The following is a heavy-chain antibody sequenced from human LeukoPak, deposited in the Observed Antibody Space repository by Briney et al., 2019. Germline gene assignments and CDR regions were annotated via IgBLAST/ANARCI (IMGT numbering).Heavy chain of an antibody. CDR1: GGSISSYY. Sequence: PSETLSLTCTVSGGSISSYYWSWIRQAPGKGLEWIGCIYYSGYTNYKSSLKSRVTISVDTSKNQFSLKLSSVTAADTAVYYCARTTMVRGTYYMDVWGKGTTVTVSS. CDR3: ARTTMVRGTYYMDV. J-gene: IGHJ6*03. CDR2: IYYSGYT. V-gene: IGHV4-59*01. D-gene: IGHD3-10*01.